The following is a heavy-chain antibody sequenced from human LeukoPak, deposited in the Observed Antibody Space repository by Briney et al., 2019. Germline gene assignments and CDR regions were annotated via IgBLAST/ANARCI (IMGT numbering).Heavy chain of an antibody. CDR2: IIPIFGTA. J-gene: IGHJ4*02. CDR3: ARLRGSYNRPDY. Sequence: ASVTVSFKASGGTFISYAISWVRQAPGQGLEWMGGIIPIFGTANYAQKFQGRVTITADESTSTAYMELSSLRSEDTAVYYCARLRGSYNRPDYWGQGTLVTVSS. CDR1: GGTFISYA. V-gene: IGHV1-69*13. D-gene: IGHD1-26*01.